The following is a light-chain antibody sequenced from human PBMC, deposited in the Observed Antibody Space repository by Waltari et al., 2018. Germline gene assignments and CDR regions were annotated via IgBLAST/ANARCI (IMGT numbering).Light chain of an antibody. Sequence: DIVMTQSPHSLAVSLGERATINCQSSQSVLYSSNNKNYLAWYQQKPGQPPKLLIYWASTRESGVPDRFSGSGSGTDFTLTISSLQAEDVAVYYCQQYYSTRTFGQGTKVEIK. CDR2: WAS. CDR3: QQYYSTRT. CDR1: QSVLYSSNNKNY. J-gene: IGKJ1*01. V-gene: IGKV4-1*01.